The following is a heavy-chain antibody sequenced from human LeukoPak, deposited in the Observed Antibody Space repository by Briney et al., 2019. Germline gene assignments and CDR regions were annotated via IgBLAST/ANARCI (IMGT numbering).Heavy chain of an antibody. Sequence: GGSLRLSCVVSGLTFTDAWMNWVRQAPGKGLEWVSSISGTGGRTYSADSVKGRFTISRDNSKNTLYLQMKNLRVEHTAVYYCAKGLHGGVGYGVDVWGQGTTVSVSS. CDR1: GLTFTDAW. D-gene: IGHD3-16*01. CDR3: AKGLHGGVGYGVDV. V-gene: IGHV3-23*01. J-gene: IGHJ6*02. CDR2: ISGTGGRT.